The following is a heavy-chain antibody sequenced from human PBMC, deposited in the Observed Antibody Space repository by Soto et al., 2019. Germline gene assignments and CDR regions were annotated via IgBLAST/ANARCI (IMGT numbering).Heavy chain of an antibody. D-gene: IGHD3-9*01. J-gene: IGHJ4*02. V-gene: IGHV4-39*01. Sequence: SETLSLTCTVSGGSISSSSYYWGWIRQPPGKGLEWIGSIYYSGSTYYNPSLKSRVTISVDTSKNQFSLKLSSVTAADTAVYYCARMYYDILTGYRVFDYWGQGTLVTVSS. CDR2: IYYSGST. CDR3: ARMYYDILTGYRVFDY. CDR1: GGSISSSSYY.